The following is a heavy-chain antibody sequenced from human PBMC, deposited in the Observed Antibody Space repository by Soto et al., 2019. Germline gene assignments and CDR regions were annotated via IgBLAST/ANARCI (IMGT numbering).Heavy chain of an antibody. CDR3: AKEGAPDWFDY. CDR2: ISYDGSNK. Sequence: TGGSLRLSCAASGFTFSSYGMHWVRQAPGKGLEWVAVISYDGSNKYYADSVKGRFTISRDNSKNTLYLQMNSLRAEDTAVYYCAKEGAPDWFDYWGQGTLVTVSS. J-gene: IGHJ4*02. D-gene: IGHD1-26*01. V-gene: IGHV3-30*18. CDR1: GFTFSSYG.